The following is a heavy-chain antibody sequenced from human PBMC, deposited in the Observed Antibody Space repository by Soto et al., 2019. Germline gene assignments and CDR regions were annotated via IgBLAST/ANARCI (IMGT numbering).Heavy chain of an antibody. Sequence: QVQLQESGPGLVKPSQTLSLTCTVSGGSISSGGYYWSWIRQHPGKGLEWIGYIYYSGSTYYNPSLKSRVTISVDTSKNQFSLKLSSVTAADTAVYYCARDHGSSGYSYGYRGYYGMDVWGQGTTVTGSS. V-gene: IGHV4-31*03. D-gene: IGHD5-18*01. CDR3: ARDHGSSGYSYGYRGYYGMDV. CDR1: GGSISSGGYY. CDR2: IYYSGST. J-gene: IGHJ6*02.